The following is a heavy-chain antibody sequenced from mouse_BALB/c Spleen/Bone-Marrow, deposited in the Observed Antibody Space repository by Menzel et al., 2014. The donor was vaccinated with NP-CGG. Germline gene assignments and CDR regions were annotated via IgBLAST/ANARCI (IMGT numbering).Heavy chain of an antibody. CDR2: ISNGGGST. J-gene: IGHJ2*01. CDR3: ARLITTYFDY. CDR1: GFTFSSYT. V-gene: IGHV5-12-2*01. Sequence: DVMLVESGGGLMQPGGSLKLSCAASGFTFSSYTMSWVRQTPEKRLEWVAYISNGGGSTYYPDTVKGRFTISRDNAKNTLYPQMSSLKSEDTAMYYCARLITTYFDYWAQCTTLTVSS. D-gene: IGHD1-1*01.